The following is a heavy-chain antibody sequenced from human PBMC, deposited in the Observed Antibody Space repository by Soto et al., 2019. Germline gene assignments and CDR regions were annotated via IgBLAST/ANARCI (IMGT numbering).Heavy chain of an antibody. V-gene: IGHV3-48*01. CDR1: GFTFSSYS. Sequence: EVQLVESGGGLVQPGGSLRLSCAASGFTFSSYSMNWVRQAPGKGLEWVSYISSSSSTIYYADSVKGRFTISRDNAKNSLYLQMNSLRAEDTAVYYCARTGDCSGGSCYHLRHHDDYWGQGTLVTVSS. D-gene: IGHD2-15*01. CDR3: ARTGDCSGGSCYHLRHHDDY. CDR2: ISSSSSTI. J-gene: IGHJ4*02.